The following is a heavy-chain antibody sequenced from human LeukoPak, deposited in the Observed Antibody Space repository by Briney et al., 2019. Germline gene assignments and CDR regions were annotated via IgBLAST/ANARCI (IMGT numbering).Heavy chain of an antibody. D-gene: IGHD1-26*01. CDR1: GFTFSSYW. V-gene: IGHV3-74*01. CDR2: INSDETST. J-gene: IGHJ4*02. CDR3: ARPPYSGSAHFDY. Sequence: PGGSLRLSCAASGFTFSSYWMHWVRQAPGKGLVWVSRINSDETSTSYADSVKGRFTISRDNAKNTLYLQMNSLRAEDTAVYYCARPPYSGSAHFDYWGQGTLVTVSS.